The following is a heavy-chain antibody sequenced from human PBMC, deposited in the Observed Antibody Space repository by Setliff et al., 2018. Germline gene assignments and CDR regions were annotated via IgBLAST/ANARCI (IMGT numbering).Heavy chain of an antibody. V-gene: IGHV4-4*08. D-gene: IGHD2-15*01. CDR2: IYSTGST. CDR1: DVSISGYY. J-gene: IGHJ4*02. CDR3: ARGLNSVSWTFAY. Sequence: SETLSLTCTVSDVSISGYYWSWIRQPPGKGLEWIGYIYSTGSTNYNPSLKSRVAISIDTSKNQFSLKVNSVTAADTAIYYCARGLNSVSWTFAYWGQGSLVTVSS.